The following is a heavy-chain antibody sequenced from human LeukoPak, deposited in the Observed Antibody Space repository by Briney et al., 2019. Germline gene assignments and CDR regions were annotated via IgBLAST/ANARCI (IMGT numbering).Heavy chain of an antibody. Sequence: SETLSLTCIVSGGSISSTSYYWGWIRQSPGKGLEWIGSIHYRGTTYYNPSLLSRGTISVDTSKNQFSLKLNSVTAADTAVYYCARVKSSSSLDAFDIWGQGTMVTVSS. CDR1: GGSISSTSYY. CDR2: IHYRGTT. V-gene: IGHV4-39*07. J-gene: IGHJ3*02. D-gene: IGHD6-6*01. CDR3: ARVKSSSSLDAFDI.